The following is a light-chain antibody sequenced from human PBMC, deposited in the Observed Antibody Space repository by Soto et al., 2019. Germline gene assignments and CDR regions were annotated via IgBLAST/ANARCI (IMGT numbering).Light chain of an antibody. CDR2: AAS. CDR1: QSVSSY. Sequence: VLTLSPGTLSLSPGERATLAFRASQSVSSYLAWYQQKPGQAPRLLIYAASSRAPGIPDRFSGSGSGTDFTLTISSLDPKDFAVYYCQQYASSPRTFGQGTKVDIK. J-gene: IGKJ1*01. V-gene: IGKV3-20*01. CDR3: QQYASSPRT.